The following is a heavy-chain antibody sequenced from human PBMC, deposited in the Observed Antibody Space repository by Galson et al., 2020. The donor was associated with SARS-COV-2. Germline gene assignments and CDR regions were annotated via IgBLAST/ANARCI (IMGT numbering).Heavy chain of an antibody. J-gene: IGHJ4*02. V-gene: IGHV3-48*03. CDR3: ARSYSGTYLTSGYFFQS. CDR1: GFAFINYD. D-gene: IGHD1-26*01. CDR2: ISTGDMV. Sequence: GGSLRLSCATSGFAFINYDMHWVRQAPGKGLEWVSSISTGDMVFYADSVKGRFSIFRDNAKNSVYLQMTSLTAEDTALYYCARSYSGTYLTSGYFFQSWGQGTLVTVSS.